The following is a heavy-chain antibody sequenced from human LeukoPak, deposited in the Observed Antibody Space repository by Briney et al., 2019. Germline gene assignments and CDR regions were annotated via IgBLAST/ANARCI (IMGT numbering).Heavy chain of an antibody. Sequence: GGSLRLSCAGSGFTCSSYEMNWVRQAPGKGLEWVSYISSSGSTIYYADSLKGRFTISRDNAKNSLYLQMNSLRAEDTAVYYRASLFLCYGCSSSSDSFNIWGQGTMVTVSS. J-gene: IGHJ3*02. V-gene: IGHV3-48*03. CDR2: ISSSGSTI. CDR1: GFTCSSYE. D-gene: IGHD6-6*01. CDR3: ASLFLCYGCSSSSDSFNI.